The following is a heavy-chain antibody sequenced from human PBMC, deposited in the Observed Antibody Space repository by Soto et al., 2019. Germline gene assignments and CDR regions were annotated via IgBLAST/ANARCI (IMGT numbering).Heavy chain of an antibody. CDR1: GGSFSGYY. V-gene: IGHV4-34*01. J-gene: IGHJ5*02. D-gene: IGHD2-2*03. CDR2: INHSGST. Sequence: QVQLQQWGAGLLKPSETLSLTCAVYGGSFSGYYWSWIRQPPGKGLEWIGEINHSGSTNYNPSLKSRVSIPLDPSKNQFSLKLSSVTAADTAVYYCASSPVGIVVVPAATWFDPWGQGTLVTVSS. CDR3: ASSPVGIVVVPAATWFDP.